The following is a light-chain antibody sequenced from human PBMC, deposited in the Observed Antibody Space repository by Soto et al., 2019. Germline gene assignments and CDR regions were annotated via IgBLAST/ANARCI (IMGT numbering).Light chain of an antibody. J-gene: IGLJ2*01. CDR1: SGHSSYA. Sequence: QLVLTQSPSASASLGASVNLTCTLSSGHSSYAIAWHQQQPEKGPRYLMKLNSDGSHNKGDGIPDRFSGSSSGAERYLTISSLQSEDEADYYCQTWGTGIHVVFGGGTKLTVL. V-gene: IGLV4-69*01. CDR3: QTWGTGIHVV. CDR2: LNSDGSH.